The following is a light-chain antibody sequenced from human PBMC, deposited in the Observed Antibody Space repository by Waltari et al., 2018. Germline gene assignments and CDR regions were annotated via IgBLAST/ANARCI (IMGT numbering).Light chain of an antibody. V-gene: IGKV1-33*01. Sequence: DIQMTQSPSSLSASVGDRVTITCRASQSISSYLNWYQQKPGQAPKLLFYAASNLETGVPSMFSGSGSGTDFTVTISSLQPEDIATYYCQQHDNLPLTFGPGTKVEIK. CDR1: QSISSY. CDR3: QQHDNLPLT. CDR2: AAS. J-gene: IGKJ3*01.